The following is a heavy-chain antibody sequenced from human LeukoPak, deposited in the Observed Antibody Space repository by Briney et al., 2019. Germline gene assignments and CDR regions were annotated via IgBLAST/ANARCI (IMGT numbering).Heavy chain of an antibody. D-gene: IGHD6-6*01. CDR3: ARDPLVRPPPYYFDY. CDR1: GFTFSDYN. CDR2: ISSSGSTI. V-gene: IGHV3-11*04. J-gene: IGHJ4*02. Sequence: GGSLRLSCAASGFTFSDYNMSWIRQAPGKGLEWVSYISSSGSTIYYADSVKGRFTISRDNAKNSLYLQMNSLRAEDTAVYYCARDPLVRPPPYYFDYWGQGTLVTVSS.